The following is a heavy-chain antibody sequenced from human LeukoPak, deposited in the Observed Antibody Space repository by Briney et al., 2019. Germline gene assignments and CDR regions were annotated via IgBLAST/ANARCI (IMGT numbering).Heavy chain of an antibody. CDR3: ARGGRFLEWLLSVPRTYYFDY. V-gene: IGHV4-34*01. CDR1: GGSFSGYY. Sequence: SETPSLTCAVYGGSFSGYYWSWIRQPPGKGLEWIGEINHGGSTNYNPSLKSRVTISVDTSKNQFSLKLSSVTAADTAVYYCARGGRFLEWLLSVPRTYYFDYWGQGTLVTVSS. CDR2: INHGGST. J-gene: IGHJ4*02. D-gene: IGHD3-3*01.